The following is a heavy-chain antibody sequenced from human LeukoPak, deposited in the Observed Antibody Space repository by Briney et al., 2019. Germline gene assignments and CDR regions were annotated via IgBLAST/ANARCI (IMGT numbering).Heavy chain of an antibody. D-gene: IGHD3-10*01. J-gene: IGHJ3*02. CDR3: AVGGVYLRGGAEAFDI. CDR1: GGSISSSNW. Sequence: SGTLSLTCTVSGGSISSSNWWSWVRQPPGKGLEWIGEIYHSGSTNYNPSLKSRVTISVDKSKNQFSLKLSSVTAADTAVYYCAVGGVYLRGGAEAFDIWGQGTMVTVSS. CDR2: IYHSGST. V-gene: IGHV4-4*02.